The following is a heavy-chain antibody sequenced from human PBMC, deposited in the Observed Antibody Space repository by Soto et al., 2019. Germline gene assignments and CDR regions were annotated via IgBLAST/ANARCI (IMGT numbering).Heavy chain of an antibody. J-gene: IGHJ4*02. CDR2: ISYDGSNK. Sequence: QVQLVESGGGVVQPGRSLRLSCAASGFTFSSYGMHWVRQAPGKGLEWVAVISYDGSNKYYADSVKDRFTISRDNSKNTLDLQMNSLRAEDTAVYYCAKARSGWYHDYWGQGTLVTVSS. CDR3: AKARSGWYHDY. V-gene: IGHV3-30*18. CDR1: GFTFSSYG. D-gene: IGHD6-19*01.